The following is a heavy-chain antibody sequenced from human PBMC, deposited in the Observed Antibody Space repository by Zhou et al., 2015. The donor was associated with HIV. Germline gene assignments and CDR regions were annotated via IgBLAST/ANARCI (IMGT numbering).Heavy chain of an antibody. J-gene: IGHJ4*02. CDR1: GGTFSSYT. V-gene: IGHV1-69*02. CDR3: ARVGFVVRGVIMDGFGDY. Sequence: QVQLVQSGAEVKKPGSSVKVSCKASGGTFSSYTISWVRQAPGQGLEWMGRIIPILGIANYAQKFQGRVTITADKSTSTAYMELSSLRSEDTAVYYCARVGFVVRGVIMDGFGDYWGQGTLVTVSS. D-gene: IGHD3-10*01. CDR2: IIPILGIA.